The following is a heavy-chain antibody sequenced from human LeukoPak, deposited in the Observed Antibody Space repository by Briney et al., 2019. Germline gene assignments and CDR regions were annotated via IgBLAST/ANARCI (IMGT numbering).Heavy chain of an antibody. CDR2: ISSSSSYI. CDR1: GFTFSSYS. J-gene: IGHJ4*02. CDR3: AREPTYYYDSSGIDY. D-gene: IGHD3-22*01. V-gene: IGHV3-21*01. Sequence: TGGSLRLSCAASGFTFSSYSMNWVRQAPGKGLEWVSSISSSSSYIYYADSVKGRFTISRDNAKNSLYLQMNSLRAEDTAVYYCAREPTYYYDSSGIDYWGQGTLVTVSS.